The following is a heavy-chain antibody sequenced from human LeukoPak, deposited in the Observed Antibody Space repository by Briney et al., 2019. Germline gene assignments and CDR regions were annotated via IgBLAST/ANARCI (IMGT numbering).Heavy chain of an antibody. D-gene: IGHD6-6*01. CDR2: ISGSGGST. CDR1: GFTFSSYA. V-gene: IGHV3-23*01. Sequence: PGGSLRLSCAASGFTFSSYAMSWVRQAPGKGLEWVSAISGSGGSTHYADSVKGRFTISRDNSKNTLYLQMNSPRAEDTAVYYCAKARQPYSSSSGFDYWGQGTLVTVSS. CDR3: AKARQPYSSSSGFDY. J-gene: IGHJ4*02.